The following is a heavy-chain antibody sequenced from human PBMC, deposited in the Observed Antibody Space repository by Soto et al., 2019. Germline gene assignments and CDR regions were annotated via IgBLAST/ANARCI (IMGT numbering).Heavy chain of an antibody. D-gene: IGHD3-9*01. Sequence: ESLKISRHVSGYTFTIYWIGWVRQMPGKGLEWMGIIYPSDSDTRYSPSFQGQVTISADQSINTAYLQWDSLKASDTAIYYFARLANKPADHFDLWGQGTPVTVSS. CDR1: GYTFTIYW. CDR3: ARLANKPADHFDL. J-gene: IGHJ1*01. V-gene: IGHV5-51*01. CDR2: IYPSDSDT.